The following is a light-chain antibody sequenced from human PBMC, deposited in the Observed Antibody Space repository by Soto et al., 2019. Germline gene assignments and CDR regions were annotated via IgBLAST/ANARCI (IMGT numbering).Light chain of an antibody. Sequence: DIVMTQSPDSLAVSLGERATINCKSSQSLLYSSNNKNYLAWYQQKPGQPPKLLIYWASTRQSGVPDRFSGSGSGTDFTLTISSLQAEDAAVYYCQHYNSTLWTFGQGTKVEIK. CDR3: QHYNSTLWT. CDR2: WAS. J-gene: IGKJ1*01. V-gene: IGKV4-1*01. CDR1: QSLLYSSNNKNY.